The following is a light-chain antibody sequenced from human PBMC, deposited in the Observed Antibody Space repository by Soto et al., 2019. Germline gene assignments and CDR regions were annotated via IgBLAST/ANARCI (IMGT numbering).Light chain of an antibody. CDR2: LGS. CDR1: HSLLHSNGYNY. V-gene: IGKV2-28*01. Sequence: DIVMTQCPLSLPVTPGGPCSSSFRCIHSLLHSNGYNYLDWYLQKPGQSPQLLIYLGSNRASGVPDRFSGSGSGTDFTLKISRVEAEDVGVYYCMQTLQSWTFGQGTKVDIK. J-gene: IGKJ1*01. CDR3: MQTLQSWT.